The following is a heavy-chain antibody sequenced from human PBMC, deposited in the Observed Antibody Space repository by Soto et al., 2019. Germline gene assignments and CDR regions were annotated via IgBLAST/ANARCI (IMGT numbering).Heavy chain of an antibody. J-gene: IGHJ4*02. CDR1: GYTFTSYG. CDR3: ARDSSGWSNYFDY. CDR2: ISAYNGNT. D-gene: IGHD6-19*01. V-gene: IGHV1-18*01. Sequence: QVQLVQSGAEVKKPGASVKVSCKASGYTFTSYGVSWVRQAPGQGLEWMGWISAYNGNTNYAQKFQGRVTMTTDTSTSTVYMERRSLRSDDTSVYYCARDSSGWSNYFDYLGQGTLVTVSS.